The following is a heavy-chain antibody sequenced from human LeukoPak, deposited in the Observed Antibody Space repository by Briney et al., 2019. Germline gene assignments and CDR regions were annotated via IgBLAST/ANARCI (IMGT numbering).Heavy chain of an antibody. V-gene: IGHV1-18*01. D-gene: IGHD7-27*01. CDR1: GYTFTSYG. CDR3: ARLLTGASNFDY. J-gene: IGHJ4*02. CDR2: ISAYNGNT. Sequence: ASVKVSCKASGYTFTSYGISWVRQAPGRGLEWMGWISAYNGNTNYAQKLQGRVTMTTDTSTSTAYMELRSLRSDDTAVYYCARLLTGASNFDYWGQGTLVTVSS.